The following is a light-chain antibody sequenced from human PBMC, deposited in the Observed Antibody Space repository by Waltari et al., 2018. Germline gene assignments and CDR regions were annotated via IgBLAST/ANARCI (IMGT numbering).Light chain of an antibody. J-gene: IGKJ2*01. CDR3: QQYNSWPPYT. Sequence: EIVMTQSPATLSVSPGERATLSCRASQGVSSTLAWYQPKPGQAPRLLIYGASSRATGIPGRFRGRGSGTDFTLTISCLQSEDFAVYYCQQYNSWPPYTFGQGTKLQIK. CDR1: QGVSST. V-gene: IGKV3-15*01. CDR2: GAS.